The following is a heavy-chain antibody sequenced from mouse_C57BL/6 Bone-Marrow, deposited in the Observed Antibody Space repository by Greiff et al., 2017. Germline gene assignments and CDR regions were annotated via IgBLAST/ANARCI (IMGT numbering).Heavy chain of an antibody. V-gene: IGHV1-81*01. D-gene: IGHD1-1*01. Sequence: QVQLQQSGAELARPGASVKLSCKASGYTFTSYGISWVKQRTGQGLEWIGEIYPRRGNPYYNEKFKGKATLTADKSSSTAYLELRRLTSEDSAVDFCAEGGLYGSSSWFAYWGQGTLVTVSA. CDR2: IYPRRGNP. CDR3: AEGGLYGSSSWFAY. CDR1: GYTFTSYG. J-gene: IGHJ3*01.